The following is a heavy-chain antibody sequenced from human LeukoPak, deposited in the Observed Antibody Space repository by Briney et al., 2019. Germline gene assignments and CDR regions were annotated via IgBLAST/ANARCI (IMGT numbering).Heavy chain of an antibody. Sequence: GGSLRLSCAASGFTFSSYSMNWVRQAPGKGLEWVSYISSSSTTIYYADSVKGRFTISRDNAKNSLYLQMNSLRAEDTAVYYCARVSGRHIGYNYSKKGYYYYYMDVWGKGTTVTVSS. V-gene: IGHV3-48*04. J-gene: IGHJ6*03. CDR1: GFTFSSYS. D-gene: IGHD5-24*01. CDR3: ARVSGRHIGYNYSKKGYYYYYMDV. CDR2: ISSSSTTI.